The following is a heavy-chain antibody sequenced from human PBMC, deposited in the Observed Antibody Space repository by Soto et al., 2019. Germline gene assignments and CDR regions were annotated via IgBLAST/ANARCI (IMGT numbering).Heavy chain of an antibody. CDR1: GGSISSYY. J-gene: IGHJ6*02. V-gene: IGHV4-59*01. CDR2: IYYSGST. D-gene: IGHD3-22*01. CDR3: AGGWYYYDSSGYYEPNGVYYYYGMDV. Sequence: SETLSLTCTVSGGSISSYYWSWIRQPPGKGLEWIGYIYYSGSTNYNPSLKSRVTISVDTSKNQFSLKLSSVTAADTAVYYCAGGWYYYDSSGYYEPNGVYYYYGMDVWGQGTTVTSP.